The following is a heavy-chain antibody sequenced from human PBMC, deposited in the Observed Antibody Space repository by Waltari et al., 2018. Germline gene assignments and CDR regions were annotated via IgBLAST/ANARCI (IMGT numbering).Heavy chain of an antibody. CDR2: IYYSGST. CDR3: ARVNGSVAADPYYFDY. D-gene: IGHD6-13*01. CDR1: GGSISSYY. V-gene: IGHV4-59*01. Sequence: QVQLQESGPGLVKPSETLSLTCTVSGGSISSYYWSWIRQPPGKGLEWIGYIYYSGSTNYNPSLKSRVTISVDTSKNQFSLKLSSVTAADTAVYYCARVNGSVAADPYYFDYWGQGTLVTVSS. J-gene: IGHJ4*02.